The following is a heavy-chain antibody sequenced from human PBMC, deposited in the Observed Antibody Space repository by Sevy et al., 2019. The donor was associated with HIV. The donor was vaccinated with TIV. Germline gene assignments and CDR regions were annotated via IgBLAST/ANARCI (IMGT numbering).Heavy chain of an antibody. CDR3: VRAIGAAGSY. D-gene: IGHD6-13*01. J-gene: IGHJ4*02. CDR1: GFNFRTYS. Sequence: GGSLRLSCAASGFNFRTYSMNWVRQAPGKGLEWLSSISDDSRYIYYSDSVKGRFTISRDNAKNSVYLQMNSLRAEDAALYYCVRAIGAAGSYWGLGTLVTVSS. V-gene: IGHV3-21*01. CDR2: ISDDSRYI.